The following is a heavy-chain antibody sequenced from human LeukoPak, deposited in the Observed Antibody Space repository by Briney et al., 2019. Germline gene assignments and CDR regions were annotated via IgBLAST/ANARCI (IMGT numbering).Heavy chain of an antibody. CDR1: GFTVSSNH. V-gene: IGHV3-53*01. CDR3: ARDVRYYGSGSYSPDNYYFDY. D-gene: IGHD3-10*01. Sequence: GGSLRLSCAASGFTVSSNHMSWVRQAPGKGLEWVSVIYNGGSTYYADSVKCRFTISRDNSKNTLYLQMNSLRAEDTAVYYCARDVRYYGSGSYSPDNYYFDYWGQGTLVTVSS. CDR2: IYNGGST. J-gene: IGHJ4*02.